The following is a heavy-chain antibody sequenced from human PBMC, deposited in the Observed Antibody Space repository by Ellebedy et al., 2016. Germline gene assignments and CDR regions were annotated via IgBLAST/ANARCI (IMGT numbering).Heavy chain of an antibody. CDR3: RQGHYADL. J-gene: IGHJ4*02. D-gene: IGHD4-17*01. Sequence: GGSLRLXCTASGFNFNTFFMSWVRQAPGEGLEWVSTISAGSDTTRLANSVKGRFTISRDSSKNSVYLRMDNLRVEDTAVYYCRQGHYADLWGQGTLVTVSS. CDR1: GFNFNTFF. CDR2: ISAGSDTT. V-gene: IGHV3-23*01.